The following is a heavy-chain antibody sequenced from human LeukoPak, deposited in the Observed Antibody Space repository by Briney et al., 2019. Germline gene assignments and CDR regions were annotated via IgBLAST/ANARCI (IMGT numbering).Heavy chain of an antibody. CDR1: GGSISSYY. D-gene: IGHD6-6*01. CDR2: IYYSGST. J-gene: IGHJ5*02. Sequence: SETLSLTCTVSGGSISSYYWSWIRQPPGKGLEWIGYIYYSGSTNYNPSLKSRVTISVDTSKNQFSLKLSSVTAADTAVYYCARVLHIAARRRTNWFDPWGQGTLVTVSS. V-gene: IGHV4-59*01. CDR3: ARVLHIAARRRTNWFDP.